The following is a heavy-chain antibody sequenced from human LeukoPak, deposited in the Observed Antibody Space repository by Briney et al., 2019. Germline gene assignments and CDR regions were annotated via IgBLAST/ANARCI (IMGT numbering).Heavy chain of an antibody. CDR1: GYTFTGYY. D-gene: IGHD3-10*01. CDR3: ARDPMGTTPTEYYYYGMDV. V-gene: IGHV1-2*02. J-gene: IGHJ6*02. Sequence: ASVKVSCKASGYTFTGYYMHWVRQAPGQGLEWMGWINPNSGGTKYAQKFQGRVTMTRDTSIRTAYMELSRLRSDDTAVYYCARDPMGTTPTEYYYYGMDVWGQGTTVTVSS. CDR2: INPNSGGT.